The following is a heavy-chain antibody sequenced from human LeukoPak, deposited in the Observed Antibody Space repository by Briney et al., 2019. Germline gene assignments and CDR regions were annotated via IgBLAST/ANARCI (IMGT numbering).Heavy chain of an antibody. D-gene: IGHD6-19*01. V-gene: IGHV3-43D*03. CDR1: GFTFDDYA. Sequence: GGSLRLSCAASGFTFDDYAMHWVRQAPGKGLEWVSLISWDGGSSYYADSVKGRFTISRDNSKNSLYRQMNSLRAQDTALYYCAKYSKAVTGTGNIDYWGQGTLVTVSS. CDR3: AKYSKAVTGTGNIDY. J-gene: IGHJ4*02. CDR2: ISWDGGSS.